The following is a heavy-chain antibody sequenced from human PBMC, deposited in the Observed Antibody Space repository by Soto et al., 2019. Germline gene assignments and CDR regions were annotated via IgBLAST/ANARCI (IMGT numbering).Heavy chain of an antibody. D-gene: IGHD2-2*01. V-gene: IGHV3-53*01. CDR2: IYSSGST. CDR1: GFTFSSND. J-gene: IGHJ3*01. Sequence: EVQLVESGGGLIQPGGSLRLSCAASGFTFSSNDMNWVRQAPGKGLEWVSLIYSSGSTYYADSVKGRFTISRDNSKNTLYLQMGSRRAEDTAVYYCAARPLVPGAPWGQGTMVTVSS. CDR3: AARPLVPGAP.